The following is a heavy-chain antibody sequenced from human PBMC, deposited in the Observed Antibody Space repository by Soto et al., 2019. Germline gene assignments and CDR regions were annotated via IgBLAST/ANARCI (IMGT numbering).Heavy chain of an antibody. V-gene: IGHV1-8*01. CDR1: GYTFTSYD. Sequence: QVQLVQSGAEVKKPGASVKVSCKASGYTFTSYDINWVRQATGQGLEWMGWMNPNSGNTGYAQKFQGRVTMTRNTSRSRAYMELSSLRSEDTAVYYCARGVHFGDFYSYYYGMDVWGQGSTVTVSS. D-gene: IGHD3-3*01. J-gene: IGHJ6*02. CDR3: ARGVHFGDFYSYYYGMDV. CDR2: MNPNSGNT.